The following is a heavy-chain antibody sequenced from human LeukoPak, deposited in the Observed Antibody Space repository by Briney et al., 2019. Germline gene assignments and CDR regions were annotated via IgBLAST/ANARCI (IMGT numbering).Heavy chain of an antibody. CDR2: INHGGST. CDR3: ARAGGVRRSFDY. CDR1: GGSFSGYY. D-gene: IGHD3-3*01. Sequence: SETLSLTCAVYGGSFSGYYWSWVRQPPGKGLEWIGEINHGGSTNYNPSLTSRVTISVDTSKTQFSLKLSSVTAADTAVYYCARAGGVRRSFDYWGQGTLVTVSS. J-gene: IGHJ4*02. V-gene: IGHV4-34*01.